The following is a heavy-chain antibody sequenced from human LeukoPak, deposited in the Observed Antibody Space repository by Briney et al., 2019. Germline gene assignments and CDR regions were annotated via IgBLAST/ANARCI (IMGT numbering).Heavy chain of an antibody. J-gene: IGHJ4*02. V-gene: IGHV3-23*01. D-gene: IGHD1-26*01. CDR1: EFYW. CDR3: ATRPPSETYFGVLDY. CDR2: ITGSGGST. Sequence: GGSLRLSCAASEFYWMHWVRQAPGKGLEWVSGITGSGGSTYYAESVKGRFTISRDNSKNTLYLQMNSLRADDTAVYYCATRPPSETYFGVLDYWGQGTLVTVSS.